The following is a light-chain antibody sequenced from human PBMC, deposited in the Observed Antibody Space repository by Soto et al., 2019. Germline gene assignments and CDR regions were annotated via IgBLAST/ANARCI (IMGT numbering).Light chain of an antibody. J-gene: IGKJ4*01. CDR1: QGISNY. CDR2: AAS. V-gene: IGKV1-27*01. Sequence: DIQMTQSPSSLSASVGDRVTITCWASQGISNYLAWYQQKPGKVPKLLIYAASTLQSGVPSRFSGSGSGTDFTLTISSLQPEDVATYYCQKYNSARLTFGGGTKVEIK. CDR3: QKYNSARLT.